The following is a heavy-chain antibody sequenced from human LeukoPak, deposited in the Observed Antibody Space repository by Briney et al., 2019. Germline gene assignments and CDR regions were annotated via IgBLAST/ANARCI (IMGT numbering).Heavy chain of an antibody. CDR1: GYTFTGYY. CDR2: INPSGGST. V-gene: IGHV1-46*01. Sequence: GASVKVSCKASGYTFTGYYMHWVRQAPGQGLECMGWINPSGGSTSYAQKFQGRVTMTRDTSTSTVYMELSSLRSEDTAVYYCARSLSGSAGENWFDPWGQGTLVTVSS. CDR3: ARSLSGSAGENWFDP. D-gene: IGHD1-26*01. J-gene: IGHJ5*02.